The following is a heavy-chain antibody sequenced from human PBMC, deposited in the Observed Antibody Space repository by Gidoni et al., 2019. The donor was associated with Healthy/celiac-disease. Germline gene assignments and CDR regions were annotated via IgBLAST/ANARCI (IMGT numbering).Heavy chain of an antibody. J-gene: IGHJ5*02. D-gene: IGHD3-3*01. V-gene: IGHV3-13*01. CDR2: IGTAGDT. Sequence: EVQLVESGGGLVQPGGSLRLSCAASGFTFSSYDMHWVRQATGKGLEWVSAIGTAGDTYYPGSVKGRFTISRENAKNSLYLQMNSLRAGDTAVYYCARGLFWSGYSWFDPWGQGTLVTVSS. CDR3: ARGLFWSGYSWFDP. CDR1: GFTFSSYD.